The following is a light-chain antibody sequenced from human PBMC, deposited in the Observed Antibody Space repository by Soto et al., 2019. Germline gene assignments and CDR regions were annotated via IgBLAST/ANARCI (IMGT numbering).Light chain of an antibody. V-gene: IGLV4-69*01. CDR3: QTWGTGVVV. J-gene: IGLJ2*01. CDR2: LNSDGSH. CDR1: SGHSSYA. Sequence: QPVLTQSPSASASLGASVKLTCTLSSGHSSYAIAWHQQQPEKGPRYLMKLNSDGSHTKGDGIPDRFSGSISGAERYLTIPSLQSEDEADYYCQTWGTGVVVFGGGTKLPVL.